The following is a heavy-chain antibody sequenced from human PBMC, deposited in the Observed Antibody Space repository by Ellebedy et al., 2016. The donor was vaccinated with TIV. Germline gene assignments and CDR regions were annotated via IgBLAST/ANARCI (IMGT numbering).Heavy chain of an antibody. D-gene: IGHD4-17*01. CDR3: ARRASYGDYAVQVNPWFDP. CDR1: GFSFRSYW. CDR2: IRQEGDEI. V-gene: IGHV3-7*01. J-gene: IGHJ5*02. Sequence: GESLKISCEASGFSFRSYWMTWVRQAPGKGLEWVAKIRQEGDEIYYVESVKGRFTISRDNAKNSLFLQMNSLRVEDTAVYYCARRASYGDYAVQVNPWFDPWGQGTLVTVSS.